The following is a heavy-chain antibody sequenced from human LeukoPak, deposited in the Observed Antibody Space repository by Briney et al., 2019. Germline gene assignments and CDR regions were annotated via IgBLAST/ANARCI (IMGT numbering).Heavy chain of an antibody. Sequence: PSETLSLTCAVYGGSFSGYYWSWIRQSPGTGLEWIGSVYHNGETYYNPSLKSRVIISVDTSKNEFSLRLTSVTAADTAVYYCVTPRSWELSDMAVWGKGTTVIVSS. D-gene: IGHD1-26*01. CDR3: VTPRSWELSDMAV. V-gene: IGHV4-34*01. CDR1: GGSFSGYY. CDR2: VYHNGET. J-gene: IGHJ6*03.